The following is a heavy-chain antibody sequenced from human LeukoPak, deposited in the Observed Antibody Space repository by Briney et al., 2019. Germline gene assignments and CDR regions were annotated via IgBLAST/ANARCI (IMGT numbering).Heavy chain of an antibody. D-gene: IGHD3-3*01. CDR2: ISGSGGST. Sequence: GGSLRLSCAASGFTFSSYAMSWVRQAPGKGLEWVSAISGSGGSTYYADSVKGRFTISRDNSKNTLYLQMNSLRAEDTAVYYCARDTTIFGVVTYYYYYYMDVWGKGTTVTVSS. CDR3: ARDTTIFGVVTYYYYYYMDV. V-gene: IGHV3-23*01. CDR1: GFTFSSYA. J-gene: IGHJ6*03.